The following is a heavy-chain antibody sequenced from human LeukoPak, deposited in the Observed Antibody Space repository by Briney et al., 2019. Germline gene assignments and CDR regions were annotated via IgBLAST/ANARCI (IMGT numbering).Heavy chain of an antibody. CDR3: AKEYDAIGVDYFDY. CDR2: ISYDGSNK. CDR1: GFTFSSCG. J-gene: IGHJ4*02. Sequence: PGRSLRLSCAASGFTFSSCGMHWVRQAPGKGLEWVAVISYDGSNKYYADSVKGRFTISRDNSKNTLYLQMNSLRAEDTAVYYCAKEYDAIGVDYFDYWGQGTLVTVSS. V-gene: IGHV3-30*18. D-gene: IGHD2-8*01.